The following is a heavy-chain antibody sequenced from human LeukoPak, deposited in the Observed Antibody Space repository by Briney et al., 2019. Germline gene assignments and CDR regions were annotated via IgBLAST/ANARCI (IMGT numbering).Heavy chain of an antibody. CDR1: GFTFSSYW. J-gene: IGHJ3*01. Sequence: GGSLRLSCAASGFTFSSYWMSWVRRAPGKGLEWVANIKQDGSEKSYVDSVKGRFTISRDNAKNSLYLQMNNQRAEDTAVYYCARDFYSAFHVWGQGTMVTVSS. V-gene: IGHV3-7*01. CDR2: IKQDGSEK. CDR3: ARDFYSAFHV. D-gene: IGHD2/OR15-2a*01.